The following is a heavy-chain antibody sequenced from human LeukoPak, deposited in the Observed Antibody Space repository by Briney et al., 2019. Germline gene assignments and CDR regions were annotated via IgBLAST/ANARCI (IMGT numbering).Heavy chain of an antibody. Sequence: PGGALRLSCAGSGFNFDDYAMHWVRQAPGKGLDWVSFFTGDGDRTTYADSVKGRFTISRDNSKNSLYLQMNSLRTEDTALYYCAKDYCGDDCYIHDAFDVWGHGTMVTVSS. V-gene: IGHV3-43*02. CDR2: FTGDGDRT. D-gene: IGHD2-21*02. CDR1: GFNFDDYA. CDR3: AKDYCGDDCYIHDAFDV. J-gene: IGHJ3*01.